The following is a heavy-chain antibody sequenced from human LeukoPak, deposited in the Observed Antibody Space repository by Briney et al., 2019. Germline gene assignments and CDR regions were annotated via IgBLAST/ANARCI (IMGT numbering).Heavy chain of an antibody. CDR3: ARDVPGGSEGPYWYFDL. J-gene: IGHJ2*01. V-gene: IGHV1-69*04. CDR1: GGTFSSYA. CDR2: IIPILGIA. D-gene: IGHD3-10*02. Sequence: GASVKVSCKASGGTFSSYAISWVRQAPGQGLEWMGRIIPILGIANYAQKFQGRVTITADKSTSTAYMELSSLRSEDTAVYYCARDVPGGSEGPYWYFDLWGRGTLVTVSS.